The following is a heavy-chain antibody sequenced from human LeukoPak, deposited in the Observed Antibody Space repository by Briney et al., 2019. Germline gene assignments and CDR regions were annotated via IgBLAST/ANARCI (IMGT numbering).Heavy chain of an antibody. CDR1: GFTFRSFE. CDR3: AGGWSLYYFDS. D-gene: IGHD3-16*01. CDR2: ISRESGSTI. J-gene: IGHJ4*02. Sequence: PGGSLGLSCAGSGFTFRSFEKSWGPPGPGKGVGVVSYISRESGSTISYADSVKGRFTISRDNAKNSLFLQMNNLRAEDTAVYYCAGGWSLYYFDSWGQGALVTVSS. V-gene: IGHV3-48*03.